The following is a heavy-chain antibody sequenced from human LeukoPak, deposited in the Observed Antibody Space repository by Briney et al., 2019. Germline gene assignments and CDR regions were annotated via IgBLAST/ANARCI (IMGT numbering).Heavy chain of an antibody. V-gene: IGHV3-30*18. Sequence: GGSLRLSCAASGFTFSSYGMHWVRQAPGKGLEGVAVISYDGSNKYYADSVKGRFTISRDNSKNTLYLQMNSLRAEDTAVYYCAKGGYSSGWTDFDYWGQGTLVTVSS. D-gene: IGHD6-19*01. CDR3: AKGGYSSGWTDFDY. CDR1: GFTFSSYG. J-gene: IGHJ4*02. CDR2: ISYDGSNK.